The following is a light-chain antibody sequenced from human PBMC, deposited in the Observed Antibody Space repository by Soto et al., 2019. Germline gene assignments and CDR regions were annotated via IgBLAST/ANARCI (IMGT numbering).Light chain of an antibody. CDR3: QQYGSSPGT. Sequence: VFTPAQCTLCSSQGRRATLTSRASQSVSSSFLAWYQQKPGQGPRLLIHGASFRATGIPDRFSGGGSGTDFTLTISRLEPEDFAVYYCQQYGSSPGTFGGGTKVDIK. CDR1: QSVSSSF. V-gene: IGKV3-20*01. J-gene: IGKJ4*02. CDR2: GAS.